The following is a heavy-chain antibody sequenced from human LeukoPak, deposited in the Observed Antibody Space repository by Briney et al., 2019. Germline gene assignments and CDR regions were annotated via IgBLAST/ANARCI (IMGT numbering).Heavy chain of an antibody. V-gene: IGHV6-1*01. CDR3: TRGGVAAGFDF. D-gene: IGHD6-13*01. J-gene: IGHJ4*02. CDR1: GDSVSSNSGV. CDR2: TYYRSRWYN. Sequence: SQTLSLTCAISGDSVSSNSGVWNWIRQSPSRGLEWLGRTYYRSRWYNDYAVSVKSRISVNPDTSKNQFSLQLNSVTPEDTAVYYCTRGGVAAGFDFWGQGTLVTVSS.